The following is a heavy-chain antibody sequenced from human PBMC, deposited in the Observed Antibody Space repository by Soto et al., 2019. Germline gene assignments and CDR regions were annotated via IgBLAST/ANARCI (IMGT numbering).Heavy chain of an antibody. J-gene: IGHJ6*02. CDR3: ARHGGQQQEV. Sequence: GESLKISCQGSGYSFTSYWISWVRQMPGKGLEWMGRIDPSDSYTNYSPSFQGHVTISADKSISTAYLQWSSLKASDTAMYYCARHGGQQQEVWGQGTTVTVSS. CDR1: GYSFTSYW. V-gene: IGHV5-10-1*01. CDR2: IDPSDSYT. D-gene: IGHD6-13*01.